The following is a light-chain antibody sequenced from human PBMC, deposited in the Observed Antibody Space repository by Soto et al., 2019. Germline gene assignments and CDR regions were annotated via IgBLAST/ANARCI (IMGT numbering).Light chain of an antibody. CDR1: QSICSW. CDR2: KAS. V-gene: IGKV1-5*03. CDR3: QQYNSYPYT. J-gene: IGKJ2*01. Sequence: DIQMTQSPSTLSASVGDRVTITCRASQSICSWLAWYQQKPGKAPKLLIYKASSLESGVPSRFSGSGSGTEFTLTISSLQPDDFATYYCQQYNSYPYTFGHGTKLEIK.